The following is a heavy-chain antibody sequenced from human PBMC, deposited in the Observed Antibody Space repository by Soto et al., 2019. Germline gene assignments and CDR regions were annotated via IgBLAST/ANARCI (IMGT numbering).Heavy chain of an antibody. Sequence: RLSSAASGFTFKSYAMSWVRQAPGKGLEWLSAISGSGGSTYYADSVKGPFTISRDNSKNTLYLQMTSLRAEDTAVYYCVKGSNEFWSGYYQKGFSYCTRDAWGQGTKVPVYS. V-gene: IGHV3-23*01. D-gene: IGHD3-3*01. CDR2: ISGSGGST. J-gene: IGHJ6*02. CDR1: GFTFKSYA. CDR3: VKGSNEFWSGYYQKGFSYCTRDA.